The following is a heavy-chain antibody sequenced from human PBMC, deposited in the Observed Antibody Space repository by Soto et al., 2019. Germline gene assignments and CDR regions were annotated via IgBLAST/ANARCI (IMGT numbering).Heavy chain of an antibody. D-gene: IGHD3-10*01. CDR3: ARPVWFGNMGYFDS. Sequence: SETLSLTCAVYGGSFSGYYWSWIRQPPGKGLEWIGEINHSGSTNYNPSLKSRVTISVDTSKNQFSLKLTSATAADTALYFCARPVWFGNMGYFDSWGQGTLVTVSS. CDR1: GGSFSGYY. CDR2: INHSGST. V-gene: IGHV4-34*01. J-gene: IGHJ4*02.